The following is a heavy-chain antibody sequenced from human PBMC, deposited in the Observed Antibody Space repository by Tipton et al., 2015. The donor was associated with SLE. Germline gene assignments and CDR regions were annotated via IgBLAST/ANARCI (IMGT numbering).Heavy chain of an antibody. CDR3: ARDRQGGFDY. D-gene: IGHD1-26*01. Sequence: TLSLTCTVSGYSISSGFYWGWIRQPPGKGLEWIGNIYHSGSTFYNPSLKSRVTISVDTSKNQFSLKLSSVTAADTAVYYRARDRQGGFDYWGQGTLVTVSS. CDR2: IYHSGST. J-gene: IGHJ4*02. V-gene: IGHV4-38-2*02. CDR1: GYSISSGFY.